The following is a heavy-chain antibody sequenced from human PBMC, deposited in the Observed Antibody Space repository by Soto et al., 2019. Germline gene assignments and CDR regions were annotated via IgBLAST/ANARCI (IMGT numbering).Heavy chain of an antibody. D-gene: IGHD3-9*01. Sequence: PSETLSLTCAVYGGSFSGYYWSWIRQPPGKGLAWIGETNHSGSTNYNPSLKRRVTISVDTSKNQFSLKLSSVTAADTAVYYCARVTILDYYYYMDVWGKGTTVT. J-gene: IGHJ6*03. V-gene: IGHV4-34*01. CDR2: TNHSGST. CDR1: GGSFSGYY. CDR3: ARVTILDYYYYMDV.